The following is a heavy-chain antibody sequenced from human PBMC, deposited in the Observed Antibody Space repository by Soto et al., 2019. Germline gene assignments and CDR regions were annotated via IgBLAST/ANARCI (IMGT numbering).Heavy chain of an antibody. CDR2: ISDDGSNK. Sequence: QVQLVESGGGVVQPGRSLRLSCAASGFTFSSYGMHWVRQAPGKGLEWVAVISDDGSNKYYADSVKGRFTISRDNSKNTLYLQMNSLRDEDTAVYYCAKDHSGSYDYFDYWGQGTLVTVSS. CDR1: GFTFSSYG. D-gene: IGHD1-26*01. V-gene: IGHV3-30*18. J-gene: IGHJ4*02. CDR3: AKDHSGSYDYFDY.